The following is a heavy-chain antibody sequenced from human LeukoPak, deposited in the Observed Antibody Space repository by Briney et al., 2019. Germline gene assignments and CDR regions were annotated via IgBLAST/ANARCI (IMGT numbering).Heavy chain of an antibody. Sequence: HPGGSLRLSCAASGFTFSSYAMSWVRQAPGKGLEWVSAISGSGGDTYHADSVKGLFAISRDNSKNTLFLQMNSLRAEDTAVYYCAKYDSFDHYYDSSGRFDCWGQGTLVTVSS. V-gene: IGHV3-23*01. CDR3: AKYDSFDHYYDSSGRFDC. CDR2: ISGSGGDT. J-gene: IGHJ4*02. D-gene: IGHD3-22*01. CDR1: GFTFSSYA.